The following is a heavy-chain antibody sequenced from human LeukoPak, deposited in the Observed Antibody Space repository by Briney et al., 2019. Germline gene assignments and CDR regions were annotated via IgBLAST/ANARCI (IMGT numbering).Heavy chain of an antibody. CDR3: ARWARDSSGWYIDY. CDR2: IKQDGSEK. CDR1: GFTFDTYY. D-gene: IGHD6-19*01. V-gene: IGHV3-7*05. Sequence: GGSLRLSCAASGFTFDTYYMTWVRQAPGKGLEWVANIKQDGSEKWYVDSVKGRFTISRDNAKNSLYLQINSLRAEDTAVFYCARWARDSSGWYIDYWGQGTLVSVSS. J-gene: IGHJ4*02.